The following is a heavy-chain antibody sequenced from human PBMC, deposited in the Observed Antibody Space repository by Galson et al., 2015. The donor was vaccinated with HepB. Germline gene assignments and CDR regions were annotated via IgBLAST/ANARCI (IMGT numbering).Heavy chain of an antibody. J-gene: IGHJ3*02. CDR1: GFTFSNAW. V-gene: IGHV3-49*04. Sequence: SLRLSCAASGFTFSNAWMSWVRQAPGKGLEWVGFIRSKAYGGTTEYAASVKGRFTISRDDSKSIAYLQMNSLKTEDTAVYYCTSYSSSWSNDAFDIWGQGTMVTVSS. CDR2: IRSKAYGGTT. D-gene: IGHD6-13*01. CDR3: TSYSSSWSNDAFDI.